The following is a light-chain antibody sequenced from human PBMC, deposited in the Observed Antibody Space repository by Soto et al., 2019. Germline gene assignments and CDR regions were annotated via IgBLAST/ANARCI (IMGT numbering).Light chain of an antibody. CDR3: CLYVGSSTLV. Sequence: QSALTQPASVSGSPGQSITISCTGTSSDVGSYNLVSWYQQHPGKAPKLMIYEGSKRPSGVSNRFSGSKSGNTASLTISGLQAEGEADYYCCLYVGSSTLVFGGGTQLTV. J-gene: IGLJ2*01. CDR2: EGS. V-gene: IGLV2-23*01. CDR1: SSDVGSYNL.